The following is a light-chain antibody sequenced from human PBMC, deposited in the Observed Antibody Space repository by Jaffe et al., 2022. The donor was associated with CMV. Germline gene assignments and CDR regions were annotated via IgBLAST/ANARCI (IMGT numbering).Light chain of an antibody. V-gene: IGKV2-30*02. Sequence: DVVMTQSPLSLPVTLGQPASISCRSSQSLVHSDGTTFLNWLHQRPGQPPRRLIANVFIRDSGVPDRFSGSGSGTAFTLKISRVEAEDVGIYYCMQATHWPHTFGQGTKLEI. CDR1: QSLVHSDGTTF. CDR3: MQATHWPHT. CDR2: NVF. J-gene: IGKJ2*01.